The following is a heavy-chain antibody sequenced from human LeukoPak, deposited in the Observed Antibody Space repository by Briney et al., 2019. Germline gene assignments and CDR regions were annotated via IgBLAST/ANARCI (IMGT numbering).Heavy chain of an antibody. Sequence: SETLSLTCSVSGDSITSGGYYWAWLRPPPGKGLEWIGSVYYSGSIKYNPSLKGRVSISRDMSKNQFSLNLNSVDATDTAVYYCARRDYAAWFDPWGQGTLVTVSS. CDR2: VYYSGSI. J-gene: IGHJ5*02. D-gene: IGHD4/OR15-4a*01. CDR3: ARRDYAAWFDP. V-gene: IGHV4-39*07. CDR1: GDSITSGGYY.